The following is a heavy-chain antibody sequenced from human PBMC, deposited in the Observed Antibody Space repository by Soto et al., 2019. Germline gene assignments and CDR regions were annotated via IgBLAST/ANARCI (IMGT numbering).Heavy chain of an antibody. CDR3: AKDPAASIAVAGFFDY. D-gene: IGHD6-19*01. J-gene: IGHJ4*02. CDR1: GFTFDDYA. V-gene: IGHV3-9*01. Sequence: SLRLSCAASGFTFDDYAMHWVRQAPGKGLEWVSGISWNSGSIGYADSVKGRFTISRDNAKNSLYLQMNSLRAEDTALYYCAKDPAASIAVAGFFDYGGQGTLVTVSS. CDR2: ISWNSGSI.